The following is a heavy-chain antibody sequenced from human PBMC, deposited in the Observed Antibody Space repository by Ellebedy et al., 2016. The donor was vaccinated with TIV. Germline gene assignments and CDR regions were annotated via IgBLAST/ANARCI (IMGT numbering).Heavy chain of an antibody. CDR1: GYTFTYRY. J-gene: IGHJ6*01. D-gene: IGHD2-2*01. CDR3: ATHQPEGVGYDYPMDV. V-gene: IGHV1-45*02. CDR2: ITPFNGNT. Sequence: AASVKVSCKASGYTFTYRYLNWVRQAPGQALEWMGWITPFNGNTNYAQKFQDRVTFTSDRSMTTLYMEVNSLRYEDTAMYYCATHQPEGVGYDYPMDVWGQGTTVIVSS.